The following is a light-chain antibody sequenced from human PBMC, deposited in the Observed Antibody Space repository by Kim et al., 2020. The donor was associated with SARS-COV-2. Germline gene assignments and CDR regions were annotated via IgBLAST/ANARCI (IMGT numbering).Light chain of an antibody. CDR1: DDVSDY. CDR2: DAA. Sequence: PSVGDRVPITFQASDDVSDYFNWYHQKPGEAPKVLIRDAANLESGVPSRFSRGGYGTEFSLTISSVQPEDMGTYYCQQYDAPPFTFGQGTRLEI. CDR3: QQYDAPPFT. V-gene: IGKV1-33*01. J-gene: IGKJ5*01.